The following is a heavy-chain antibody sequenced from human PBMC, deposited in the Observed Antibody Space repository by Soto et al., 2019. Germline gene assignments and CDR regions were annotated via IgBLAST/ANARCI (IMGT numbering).Heavy chain of an antibody. J-gene: IGHJ4*02. CDR1: GFTFSAYS. Sequence: GGSLRLSCAASGFTFSAYSMNWVRQAPGKGLEWVSYVNSGGTTKYYAGSVKGRFTISRDNAKNSLYLQMNSLRAEDTAVYYCAKAASPVRGYFDYWGQGTLVTVSS. V-gene: IGHV3-48*01. CDR3: AKAASPVRGYFDY. D-gene: IGHD3-10*01. CDR2: VNSGGTTK.